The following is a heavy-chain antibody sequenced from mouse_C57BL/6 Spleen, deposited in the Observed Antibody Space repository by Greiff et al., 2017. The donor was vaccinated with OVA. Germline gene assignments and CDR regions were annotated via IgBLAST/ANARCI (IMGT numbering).Heavy chain of an antibody. V-gene: IGHV1-59*01. D-gene: IGHD2-2*01. CDR2: IDPSDSYT. Sequence: QVQLQQPGAELVRPGTSVKLSCKASGYTFTSYWMHWVKQRPGQGLEWIGVIDPSDSYTNYNQKFKGKATLTVDTSSSTAYMQLSSLTSEDSAVYYCARSNGYDRALFAYWGQGTLVTVSA. CDR3: ARSNGYDRALFAY. CDR1: GYTFTSYW. J-gene: IGHJ3*01.